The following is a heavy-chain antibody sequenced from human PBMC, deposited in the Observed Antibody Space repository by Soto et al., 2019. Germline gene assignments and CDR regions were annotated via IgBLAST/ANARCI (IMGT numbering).Heavy chain of an antibody. V-gene: IGHV3-11*01. D-gene: IGHD6-6*01. Sequence: GGSLRLSCAASGFTFSDYYMSWIRQAPGKGLEWVSYISNSGSPLYYADSVQGRFTISRDNAKKSLYLQMNSLRAEDTAVYYCARDAAVRPWSNWFDPWGQGTQVTV. CDR1: GFTFSDYY. CDR3: ARDAAVRPWSNWFDP. CDR2: ISNSGSPL. J-gene: IGHJ5*02.